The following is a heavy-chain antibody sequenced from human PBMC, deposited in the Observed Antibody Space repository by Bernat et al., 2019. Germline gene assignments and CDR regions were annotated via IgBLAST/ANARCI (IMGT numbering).Heavy chain of an antibody. CDR3: ARSMTTVTLSHFDY. CDR1: EFTFSSYG. CDR2: IWYDGSNK. Sequence: QVQLVESGGGVVQPGRSLRLSCAASEFTFSSYGMHWVRQAPGKGLEWVAVIWYDGSNKYYADSVKGRFTISRDNSKNTLYLQMNSLRAEDTAVYYCARSMTTVTLSHFDYWGQGTLVTVSS. V-gene: IGHV3-33*01. D-gene: IGHD4-17*01. J-gene: IGHJ4*02.